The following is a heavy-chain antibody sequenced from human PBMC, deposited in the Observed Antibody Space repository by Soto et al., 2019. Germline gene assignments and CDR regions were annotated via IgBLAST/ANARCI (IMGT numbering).Heavy chain of an antibody. CDR3: VRWQKGYSYGFFFYMDV. CDR1: GYTFTSYG. J-gene: IGHJ6*03. D-gene: IGHD5-18*01. V-gene: IGHV1-18*01. Sequence: ASVKVSCKASGYTFTSYGISWVRQAPGQGLEWMGWISAYNGNTNYAQKLQGRVTMTTDTSTSTAYMELRSLRSDDTAVYFCVRWQKGYSYGFFFYMDVWGKGTTVTVSS. CDR2: ISAYNGNT.